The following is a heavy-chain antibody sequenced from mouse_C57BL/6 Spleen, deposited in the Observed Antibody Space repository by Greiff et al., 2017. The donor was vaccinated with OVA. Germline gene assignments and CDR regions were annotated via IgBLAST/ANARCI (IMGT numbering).Heavy chain of an antibody. CDR1: GFTFSDYG. D-gene: IGHD1-1*01. J-gene: IGHJ2*01. CDR3: ARYGPTGFDY. CDR2: ISSGSSTI. V-gene: IGHV5-17*01. Sequence: QLLASVGGLVKPGCSLKLSCAASGFTFSDYGMHWVRQAPEKGLEWVAYISSGSSTIYYADTVKGRFTISRDNAKNSLFLQMTSLRSEDTAMYYCARYGPTGFDYWGQGTTLTVSS.